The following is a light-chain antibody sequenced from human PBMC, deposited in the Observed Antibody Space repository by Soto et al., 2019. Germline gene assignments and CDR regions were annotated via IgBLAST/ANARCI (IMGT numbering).Light chain of an antibody. CDR2: GAS. J-gene: IGKJ1*01. CDR1: QSVTNSF. Sequence: DIVLAQAPVTLSLSPVKSATRSFMASQSVTNSFLAWYQQKPGQAPRLLIYGASRRATGIPDRFTGSGSGTDFTLTISRLEPEDFAVYYCQQYVSSPWGFGQGTKVDI. CDR3: QQYVSSPWG. V-gene: IGKV3-20*01.